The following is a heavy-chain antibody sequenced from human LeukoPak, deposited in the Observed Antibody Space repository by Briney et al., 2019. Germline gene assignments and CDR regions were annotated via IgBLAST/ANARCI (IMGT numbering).Heavy chain of an antibody. CDR1: EFTFSRYW. Sequence: GGSLRLSCAASEFTFSRYWMSWVRQAPGKGLEWVANIKQDGSEKYYVDSVKGRFTISRDNAKNSLYLQMNSLRAEDTAVYYCARVQYYDILTGPMDVWGKGTTVTVSS. CDR3: ARVQYYDILTGPMDV. CDR2: IKQDGSEK. V-gene: IGHV3-7*01. J-gene: IGHJ6*03. D-gene: IGHD3-9*01.